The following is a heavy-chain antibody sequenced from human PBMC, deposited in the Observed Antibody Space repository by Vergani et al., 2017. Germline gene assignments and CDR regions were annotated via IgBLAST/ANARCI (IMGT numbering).Heavy chain of an antibody. CDR3: ARVMYRDEASTGYRLEGIDI. CDR2: VYTIGMT. D-gene: IGHD3-9*01. V-gene: IGHV4-61*02. J-gene: IGHJ6*02. CDR1: GGSINTGAYY. Sequence: QVQLPESGPRLVRPSQTLSLPCPVSGGSINTGAYYWGWIRQPAGKGLEWIGRVYTIGMTNYNPSLKSRVTISVDRSKNQFSLKLSSVTAADTAVYFFARVMYRDEASTGYRLEGIDIWGQGTTVT.